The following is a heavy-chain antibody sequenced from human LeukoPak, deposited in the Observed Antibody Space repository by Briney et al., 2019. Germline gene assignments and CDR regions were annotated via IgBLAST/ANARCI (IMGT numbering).Heavy chain of an antibody. Sequence: SQTLSLTCAVSGGSISSGGYSWSWIRQPPGKGLEWIGYIYYSGSTYYNPSLKSRVTISVDTSKNQFSLKLTSVTAADTAVYYCARQEIGLRSFDPWGQGTLVTVSS. CDR1: GGSISSGGYS. CDR3: ARQEIGLRSFDP. V-gene: IGHV4-30-4*07. CDR2: IYYSGST. J-gene: IGHJ5*02. D-gene: IGHD3/OR15-3a*01.